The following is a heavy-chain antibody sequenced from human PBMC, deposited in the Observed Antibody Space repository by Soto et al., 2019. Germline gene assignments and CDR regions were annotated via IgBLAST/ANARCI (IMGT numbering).Heavy chain of an antibody. Sequence: ASVKVSCNASGYTFTSYAMHWVRQAPGQRLEWMGWINAGNGNTKYSQKFQGRVTITRDTSASTAYMELSSLRSEDTAVYYCASFVRAQTTGSPWGQGTLVTVSS. V-gene: IGHV1-3*01. CDR3: ASFVRAQTTGSP. J-gene: IGHJ5*02. CDR1: GYTFTSYA. CDR2: INAGNGNT. D-gene: IGHD3-10*01.